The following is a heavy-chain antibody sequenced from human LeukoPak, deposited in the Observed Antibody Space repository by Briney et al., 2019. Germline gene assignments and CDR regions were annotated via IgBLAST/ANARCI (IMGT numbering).Heavy chain of an antibody. V-gene: IGHV4-34*01. D-gene: IGHD4-23*01. Sequence: PSETLSLTCAVYGGSFSGYYWSWIRQPPGKGLEWIGEINHSGSTNYNPSLKSRVTISVDTSKNQFSLKLSSVTAADTAVYYRVGGNAETNDAFDIWGQGTMVTVSS. CDR1: GGSFSGYY. CDR3: VGGNAETNDAFDI. J-gene: IGHJ3*02. CDR2: INHSGST.